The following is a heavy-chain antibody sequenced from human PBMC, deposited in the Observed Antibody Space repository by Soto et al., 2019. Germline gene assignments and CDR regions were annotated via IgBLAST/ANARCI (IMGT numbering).Heavy chain of an antibody. CDR2: ISGSGGST. D-gene: IGHD1-26*01. CDR3: AKDLQKWELAPFDY. CDR1: GFTFSSYA. V-gene: IGHV3-23*01. Sequence: HPVGSLRLSCAASGFTFSSYAMSWVRQAPGKGLEWVSAISGSGGSTYYADSVKGRFTISRDNSKNTLYLQMNSLRAEDTAVYYCAKDLQKWELAPFDYWGQGTLVTVSS. J-gene: IGHJ4*02.